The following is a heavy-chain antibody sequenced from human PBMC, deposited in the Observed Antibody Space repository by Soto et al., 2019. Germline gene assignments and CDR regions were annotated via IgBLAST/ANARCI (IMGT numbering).Heavy chain of an antibody. CDR2: IIPIFGTA. V-gene: IGHV1-69*06. J-gene: IGHJ4*02. CDR3: GGGGGVGATTGWD. D-gene: IGHD1-26*01. Sequence: QVQLVQSGAEVKKPGSSVKVSCKASGGTFSNYAISWVRQAPGQGLEWMGGIIPIFGTANYAQKFQGRVTITGEISTSTAYRERSSRRSGDTAVYYCGGGGGVGATTGWDWGQGTLVTVSS. CDR1: GGTFSNYA.